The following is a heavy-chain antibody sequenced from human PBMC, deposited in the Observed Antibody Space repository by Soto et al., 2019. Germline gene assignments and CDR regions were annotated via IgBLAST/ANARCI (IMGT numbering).Heavy chain of an antibody. D-gene: IGHD6-19*01. Sequence: GGSLRLSCAASGFTFSSYGMHWVRQAPGKGLEWVAVISYDGSNKYYADSVKGRFTISRDNSKNTLYLQMNSLRAEDTAVYYCATDLNSIGRSPPFDYWGQGTLVTVSS. J-gene: IGHJ4*02. CDR3: ATDLNSIGRSPPFDY. CDR2: ISYDGSNK. V-gene: IGHV3-30*03. CDR1: GFTFSSYG.